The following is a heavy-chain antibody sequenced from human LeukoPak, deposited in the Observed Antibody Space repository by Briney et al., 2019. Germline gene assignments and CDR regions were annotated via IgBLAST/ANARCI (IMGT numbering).Heavy chain of an antibody. CDR3: ARGLKRVVPAAMYY. D-gene: IGHD2-2*01. J-gene: IGHJ4*02. CDR1: GYTFPGYY. CDR2: ISAYNGNT. V-gene: IGHV1-18*04. Sequence: ASVKVSCKASGYTFPGYYMHWVRQAPGQGLEWMGWISAYNGNTNYAQKLQGRVTMTTDTSTSTAYMELRSLRSDDTAVYYCARGLKRVVPAAMYYWGQGTLVTVSS.